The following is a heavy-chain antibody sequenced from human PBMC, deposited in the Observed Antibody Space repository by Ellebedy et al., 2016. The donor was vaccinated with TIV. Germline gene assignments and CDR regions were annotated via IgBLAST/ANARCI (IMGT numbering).Heavy chain of an antibody. CDR1: GFTFSSYD. J-gene: IGHJ5*02. V-gene: IGHV3-13*01. CDR2: IGTAGDT. CDR3: ARGLYHDFWSGYSDDNWFDP. Sequence: GESLKISXAASGFTFSSYDMHWVRQATGKGLEWVSAIGTAGDTYYPGSVKGRFTISRENAKNSLYLQMNSLRAGDTAVYYCARGLYHDFWSGYSDDNWFDPWGQGTLVTVSS. D-gene: IGHD3-3*01.